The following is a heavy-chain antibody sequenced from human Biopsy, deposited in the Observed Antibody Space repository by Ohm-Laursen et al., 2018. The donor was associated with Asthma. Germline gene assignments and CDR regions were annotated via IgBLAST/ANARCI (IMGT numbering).Heavy chain of an antibody. CDR3: ARHRGYCTGGSCYPDFDY. CDR2: ISVYNGDT. J-gene: IGHJ4*02. CDR1: GYTSSSFG. Sequence: ASVKVSCKVSGYTSSSFGISWVRQAPGQGLDWMGWISVYNGDTDYAQKLQGRVTMTTDTSTSTAYMELRSLRSDDTAVYYCARHRGYCTGGSCYPDFDYWGQGTLVTVSS. V-gene: IGHV1-18*01. D-gene: IGHD2-15*01.